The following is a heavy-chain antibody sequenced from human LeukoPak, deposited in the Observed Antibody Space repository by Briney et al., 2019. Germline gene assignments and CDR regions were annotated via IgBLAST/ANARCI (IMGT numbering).Heavy chain of an antibody. V-gene: IGHV4-30-4*08. CDR1: GGSISSSSYY. J-gene: IGHJ5*02. CDR2: IYYSGST. Sequence: SETLSLTCTVSGGSISSSSYYWGWIRQPPGKGLEWIGYIYYSGSTYYNPSLKSRVTISVDTSKNQFSLKLSSVTAADTAVYYCARYGSGKFDPWGQGTLVTVSS. D-gene: IGHD3-10*01. CDR3: ARYGSGKFDP.